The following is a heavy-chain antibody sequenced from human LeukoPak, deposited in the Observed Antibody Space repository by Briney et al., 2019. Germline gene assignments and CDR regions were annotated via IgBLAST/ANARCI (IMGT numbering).Heavy chain of an antibody. CDR3: AREGPYSDSSRSRFDY. CDR1: GYSFTNYY. V-gene: IGHV1-46*01. J-gene: IGHJ4*02. Sequence: ASVKVSCKASGYSFTNYYIHWVRQAPGQGLEWTGIINPSGGSTSYAQKFQGRVTMTRDTSTSTVYMELSSLRSEDTAVYYCAREGPYSDSSRSRFDYWGQGTLVTVSS. CDR2: INPSGGST. D-gene: IGHD6-6*01.